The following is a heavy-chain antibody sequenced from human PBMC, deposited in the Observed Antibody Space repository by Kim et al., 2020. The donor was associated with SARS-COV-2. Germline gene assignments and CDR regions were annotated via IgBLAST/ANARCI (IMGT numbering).Heavy chain of an antibody. J-gene: IGHJ4*02. CDR3: ARSDTIMGLDN. CDR2: INPKSGGR. D-gene: IGHD5-18*01. Sequence: ASVKVSCKSSGSTFADYHLHWVRQAPGQGLEWMGWINPKSGGRNSAQKFQGRLTMTRDTSITTVYMDLNRLTSDDTAIYYCARSDTIMGLDNWGQGTLVTVSS. CDR1: GSTFADYH. V-gene: IGHV1-2*02.